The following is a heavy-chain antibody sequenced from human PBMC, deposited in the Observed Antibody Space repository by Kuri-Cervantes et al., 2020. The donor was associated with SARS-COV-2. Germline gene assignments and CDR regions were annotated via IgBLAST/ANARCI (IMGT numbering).Heavy chain of an antibody. CDR1: GFSLSTSGMR. V-gene: IGHV2-70*04. CDR3: SRTAMVTGYYYYYMDV. CDR2: IDWDDDK. J-gene: IGHJ6*03. Sequence: SGPTLVKPTQTLTLICTFSGFSLSTSGMRVSWIRQPPGKALEWLARIDWDDDKFYSTSLKTRLTISKDTSKNQVVLTMTNMDPVDTATYYCSRTAMVTGYYYYYMDVWGKGTTVTVSS. D-gene: IGHD5-18*01.